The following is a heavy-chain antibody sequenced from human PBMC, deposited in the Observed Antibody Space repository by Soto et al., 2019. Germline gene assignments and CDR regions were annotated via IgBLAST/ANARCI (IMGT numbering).Heavy chain of an antibody. CDR3: ATSQQQLASYYYYYYGMDV. J-gene: IGHJ6*02. Sequence: ASVKVSCKVSGYTLTELSMRWVRQAPGKGLEWMGGFDPEDGETIYAQKFQGRVTMTEDTSTDTAYMELSSLRSEDTAVYYCATSQQQLASYYYYYYGMDVWGQGTTVTVSS. CDR2: FDPEDGET. V-gene: IGHV1-24*01. D-gene: IGHD6-13*01. CDR1: GYTLTELS.